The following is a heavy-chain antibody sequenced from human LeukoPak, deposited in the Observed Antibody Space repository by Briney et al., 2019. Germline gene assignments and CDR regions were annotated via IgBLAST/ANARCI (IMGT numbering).Heavy chain of an antibody. CDR1: GGTFSSYA. J-gene: IGHJ4*02. CDR3: ARGYDSIDFDY. D-gene: IGHD3-22*01. Sequence: ASVKVSCKASGGTFSSYAISWVRQAPGQGLEWMGWMNPNSGNTGYAQKFQGRVTMTRNTSISTAYMELSSLRSEDTAVYYCARGYDSIDFDYWGQGTLVTVSS. CDR2: MNPNSGNT. V-gene: IGHV1-8*02.